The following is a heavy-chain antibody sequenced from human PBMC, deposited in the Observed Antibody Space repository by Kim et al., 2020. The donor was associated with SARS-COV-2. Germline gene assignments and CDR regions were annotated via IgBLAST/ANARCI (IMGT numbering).Heavy chain of an antibody. Sequence: PSLKSRVTISVDTSKNQFSLKLSSVPAADTAVYYCARARITMIVVDAFDIWGQGTMVTVSS. J-gene: IGHJ3*02. D-gene: IGHD3-22*01. V-gene: IGHV4-31*02. CDR3: ARARITMIVVDAFDI.